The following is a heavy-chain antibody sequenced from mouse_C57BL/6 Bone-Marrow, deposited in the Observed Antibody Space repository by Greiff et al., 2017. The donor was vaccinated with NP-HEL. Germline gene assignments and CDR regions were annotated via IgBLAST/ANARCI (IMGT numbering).Heavy chain of an antibody. J-gene: IGHJ1*03. CDR3: ARPSTGSINWYFDV. CDR2: IYPGSGST. Sequence: QVQLQQPGAELVKPGASVKMSCKASGYTFTSYWITWVKQRPGQGLEWIGDIYPGSGSTNYNEKFKSKATLTVDTSSSTAYMQLSSLTSEDSAVYYCARPSTGSINWYFDVWGTGTTVTVSS. D-gene: IGHD1-1*01. V-gene: IGHV1-55*01. CDR1: GYTFTSYW.